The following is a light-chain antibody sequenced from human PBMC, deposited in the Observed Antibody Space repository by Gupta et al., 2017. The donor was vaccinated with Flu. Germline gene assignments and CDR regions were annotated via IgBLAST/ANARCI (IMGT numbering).Light chain of an antibody. J-gene: IGLJ1*01. CDR2: DVT. CDR3: SSYTSGSTFYV. V-gene: IGLV2-14*03. Sequence: PXSVSGSXXXSXTISCSGTSSDVGRSDSVSWYQQHPGRAPKLIMFDVTNRPSGVSSRFSGSKSGNTASLTISGLQAEDETDYYCSSYTSGSTFYVFGTGTKVTVL. CDR1: SSDVGRSDS.